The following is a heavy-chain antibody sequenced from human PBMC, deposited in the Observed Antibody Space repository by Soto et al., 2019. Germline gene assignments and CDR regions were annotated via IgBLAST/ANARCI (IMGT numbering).Heavy chain of an antibody. CDR3: ARSVEGHFDY. CDR1: GFKFNIYS. D-gene: IGHD6-19*01. V-gene: IGHV3-48*02. CDR2: ITSDTLTI. Sequence: EVQLVESGGGLVRPGESLRLSCAASGFKFNIYSMNWIRQAPGKGLEWVSYITSDTLTIRYADSVRGRFIISRDNAGNSVFLQMNSLRDADTATYYCARSVEGHFDYWGQGALVTVSS. J-gene: IGHJ4*02.